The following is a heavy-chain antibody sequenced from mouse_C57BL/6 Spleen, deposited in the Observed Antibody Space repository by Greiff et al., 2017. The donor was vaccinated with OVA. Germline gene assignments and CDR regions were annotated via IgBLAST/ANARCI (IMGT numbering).Heavy chain of an antibody. V-gene: IGHV1-64*01. CDR1: GYTFTSYW. Sequence: QVQLQQPGAELVKPGASVKLSCKASGYTFTSYWMHWVKPRPGQGLEWIGMIHPNSGSTNYNEKFKSKATLTVDKSSSTAYMQLSSLTSEDSAVYYCALCGSSYYWYFDVWGTGTTVTVSS. CDR2: IHPNSGST. CDR3: ALCGSSYYWYFDV. J-gene: IGHJ1*03. D-gene: IGHD1-1*01.